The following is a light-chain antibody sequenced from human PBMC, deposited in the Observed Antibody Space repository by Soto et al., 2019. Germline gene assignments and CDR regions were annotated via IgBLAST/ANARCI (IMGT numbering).Light chain of an antibody. Sequence: DIQMTQSPSILSASVGVRVTITCRASQSIGDLLAWFQQQPGKAPKLLIYEASNLKSGVPSRVSGSGSGTEYTLSSSRLRPEDWASYYCQQYNGFWTFGQGTKVEIK. CDR2: EAS. CDR1: QSIGDL. V-gene: IGKV1-5*03. J-gene: IGKJ1*01. CDR3: QQYNGFWT.